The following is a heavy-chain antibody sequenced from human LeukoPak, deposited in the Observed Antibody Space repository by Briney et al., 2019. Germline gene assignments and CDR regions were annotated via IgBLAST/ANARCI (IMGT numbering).Heavy chain of an antibody. Sequence: GGSLRLSCAASGFTFSSYAMSWVRQAPGKGLEWVSSISGGGGGAYYADSVKGRFTISRHNSRNTLYLQMNSLRAEDTAVYYCARVDTVMAYYFDLWGQGTLVTVSS. CDR2: ISGGGGGA. J-gene: IGHJ4*02. V-gene: IGHV3-23*01. CDR3: ARVDTVMAYYFDL. CDR1: GFTFSSYA. D-gene: IGHD5-18*01.